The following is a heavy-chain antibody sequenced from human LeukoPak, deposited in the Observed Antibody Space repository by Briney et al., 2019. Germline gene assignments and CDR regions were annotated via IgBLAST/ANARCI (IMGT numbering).Heavy chain of an antibody. J-gene: IGHJ3*02. CDR1: GFTFSDYY. CDR3: AIARSSSGSHDAFDI. CDR2: ISSTGSTI. D-gene: IGHD3-22*01. Sequence: GGSLRLSCAASGFTFSDYYMSWVRQAPGKGLEWVSYISSTGSTIYYADSVKGRFTISRDNARNSLYLQMNSLRAEDTAVYYGAIARSSSGSHDAFDIWGQGTMVTVSS. V-gene: IGHV3-11*01.